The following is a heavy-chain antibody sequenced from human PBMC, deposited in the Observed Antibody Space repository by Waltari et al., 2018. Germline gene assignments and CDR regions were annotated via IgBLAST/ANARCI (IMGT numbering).Heavy chain of an antibody. Sequence: QVQLQESGPGLVKPSETLSLTCAVSGYSLSSGYYWGWIRPPPGRGLEWIGSIYHSGSTYYNPSLKSRVTISVDTSKNQFSLKLSSVTAADTAVYYCARQLDYYYGSGSYYPFDYWGQGTLVTVSS. V-gene: IGHV4-38-2*01. J-gene: IGHJ4*02. D-gene: IGHD3-10*01. CDR3: ARQLDYYYGSGSYYPFDY. CDR1: GYSLSSGYY. CDR2: IYHSGST.